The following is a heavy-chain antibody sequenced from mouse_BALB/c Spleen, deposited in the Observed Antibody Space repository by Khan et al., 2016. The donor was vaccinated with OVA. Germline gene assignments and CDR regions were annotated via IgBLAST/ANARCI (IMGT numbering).Heavy chain of an antibody. Sequence: VQLQQSGPGLVAPSQSLSITCTVSGFSLSRYNIHWVRQPPGKGLEWLGMIWGGGGTDYNSTLKSRLSISKDNSKSQDFLKMNSLQTDATTMYYCARAYYRYDGYYAMDYWGQGTSVTVSS. CDR3: ARAYYRYDGYYAMDY. D-gene: IGHD2-14*01. CDR1: GFSLSRYN. CDR2: IWGGGGT. V-gene: IGHV2-6-4*01. J-gene: IGHJ4*01.